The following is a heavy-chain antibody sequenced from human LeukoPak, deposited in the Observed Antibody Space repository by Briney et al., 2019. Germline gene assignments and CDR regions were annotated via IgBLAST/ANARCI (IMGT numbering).Heavy chain of an antibody. V-gene: IGHV4-61*02. CDR2: IYTSRST. Sequence: SQTLSLTCTVSGGSISSGSYYWSWIRQPAGKGLEWIGRIYTSRSTNYNPSLESRVTISVDTSKNQFSLKLSSVTAADTAVYYCARGSSGSPYYYYGMDVWGQGTTVTVSS. CDR3: ARGSSGSPYYYYGMDV. D-gene: IGHD3-22*01. J-gene: IGHJ6*02. CDR1: GGSISSGSYY.